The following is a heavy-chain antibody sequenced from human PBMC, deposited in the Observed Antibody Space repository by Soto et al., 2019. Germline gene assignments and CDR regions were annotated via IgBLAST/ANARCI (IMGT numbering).Heavy chain of an antibody. J-gene: IGHJ4*02. CDR2: ISYDGSNK. V-gene: IGHV3-30*18. D-gene: IGHD3-10*01. CDR3: AKDRNYYGSGGYFDY. Sequence: WSQRLSCAASGFTFSSYGMHWVRQAPGKGLEWVAVISYDGSNKYYADSVKGRFTISRDNSKNTLYLQMNSLRAEDTAVYYCAKDRNYYGSGGYFDYWGQGTLVTVSS. CDR1: GFTFSSYG.